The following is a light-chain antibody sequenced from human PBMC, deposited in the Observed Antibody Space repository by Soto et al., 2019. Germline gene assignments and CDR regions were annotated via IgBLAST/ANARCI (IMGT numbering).Light chain of an antibody. V-gene: IGKV3-20*01. CDR2: DAS. CDR3: QQYGSSPLT. CDR1: QSVSTNY. J-gene: IGKJ4*01. Sequence: EIVLTQSPGTLSLSPGQRATLSCRASQSVSTNYLVWYHQKPGQAPRLLIYDASNRATGIPDRFSGSGSGTDFTLTISRLEPEDFAVYYCQQYGSSPLTFGGGTKVEIK.